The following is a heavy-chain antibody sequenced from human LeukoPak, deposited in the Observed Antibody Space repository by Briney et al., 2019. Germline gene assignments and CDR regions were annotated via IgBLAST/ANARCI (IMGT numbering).Heavy chain of an antibody. V-gene: IGHV4-34*01. CDR2: INHSGST. Sequence: SETLSLTCAVYGGSFSGYYWSWIRQPPGKGLEWIGEINHSGSTNYNPSLKSRVTISVDTSKNQFSLKLSSVTAADTAVYYCARGWTGYSYGYYFDYWGQGTLVTVSS. CDR1: GGSFSGYY. D-gene: IGHD5-18*01. J-gene: IGHJ4*02. CDR3: ARGWTGYSYGYYFDY.